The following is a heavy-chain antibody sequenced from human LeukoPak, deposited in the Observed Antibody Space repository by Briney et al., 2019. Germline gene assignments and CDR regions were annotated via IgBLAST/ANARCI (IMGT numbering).Heavy chain of an antibody. D-gene: IGHD3-10*01. CDR3: ARMGTYGSGSYYRTNDY. CDR2: IIPILGIA. CDR1: GGTLISYA. J-gene: IGHJ4*02. V-gene: IGHV1-69*04. Sequence: ASVKVSCKASGGTLISYAISWVRQAPGQGLEWMGRIIPILGIANYAQKFQGRVTITADKSTSTAYMELSSLRSEDTVVYYCARMGTYGSGSYYRTNDYWGQGTLVTVSS.